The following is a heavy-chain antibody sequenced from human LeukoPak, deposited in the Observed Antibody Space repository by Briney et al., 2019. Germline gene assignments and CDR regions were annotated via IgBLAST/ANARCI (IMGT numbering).Heavy chain of an antibody. CDR1: GGTFSSYA. V-gene: IGHV1-69*05. D-gene: IGHD3-10*01. J-gene: IGHJ4*02. Sequence: SVKVSCKASGGTFSSYAISWVRQAPGQGLEWMGRIIPIFGTANCAQKFQGRVTITTDESTSTAYMELSSLRSEDTAVYYCARASDYYGSGTYPYWGQGTLVTVSS. CDR3: ARASDYYGSGTYPY. CDR2: IIPIFGTA.